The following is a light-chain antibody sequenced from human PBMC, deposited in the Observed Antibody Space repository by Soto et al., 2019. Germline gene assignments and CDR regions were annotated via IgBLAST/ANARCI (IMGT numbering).Light chain of an antibody. CDR3: SSYTSSSTLHV. J-gene: IGLJ1*01. V-gene: IGLV2-14*01. Sequence: QSALTQPASVSGTPGQSITISCTGNSSDVGSYNYVSWYQQHPGKAPKLMIYEVSNRPSGVSNRFSGSKSGNTASLTISGLQAEDEADYYCSSYTSSSTLHVFGTGTKLTVL. CDR2: EVS. CDR1: SSDVGSYNY.